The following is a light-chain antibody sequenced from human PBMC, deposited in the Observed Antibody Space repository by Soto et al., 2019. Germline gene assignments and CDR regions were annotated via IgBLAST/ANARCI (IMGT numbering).Light chain of an antibody. J-gene: IGKJ1*01. V-gene: IGKV1-39*01. Sequence: IKMTQAPSSLSADMGGRVTITFVAIQSINYYLNWYQQKVGEPPKLLIYAASSLQSGVPSRFSGSGSGADYTLTISRLQPEDFATYYCQQTYSIPRAFGQGTMVDIK. CDR1: QSINYY. CDR2: AAS. CDR3: QQTYSIPRA.